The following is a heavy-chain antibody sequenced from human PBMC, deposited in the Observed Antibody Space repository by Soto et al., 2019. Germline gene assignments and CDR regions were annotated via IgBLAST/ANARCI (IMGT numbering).Heavy chain of an antibody. V-gene: IGHV3-23*01. CDR1: GFTFSSYA. Sequence: GGSLRLSCAASGFTFSSYAMSWVRQAPGKGLEWVSAISGSGGSTYYADSVKGRFTISRDNSKNTLYLQMNSLRAEDTAVYYCAKDLDASWEWLRGNWFDPWGQGTLVTVSS. CDR2: ISGSGGST. J-gene: IGHJ5*02. D-gene: IGHD3-3*01. CDR3: AKDLDASWEWLRGNWFDP.